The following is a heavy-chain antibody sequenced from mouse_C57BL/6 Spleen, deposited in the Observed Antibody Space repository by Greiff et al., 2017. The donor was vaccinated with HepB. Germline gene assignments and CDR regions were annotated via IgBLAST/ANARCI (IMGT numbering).Heavy chain of an antibody. J-gene: IGHJ3*01. CDR3: ARLIYYGYEVGFAY. V-gene: IGHV7-3*01. CDR1: GFTFTDYY. CDR2: IRNKANGYTT. D-gene: IGHD2-2*01. Sequence: EVMLVESGGGLVQPGGSLSLSCAASGFTFTDYYMSWVRQPPGKALEWLGFIRNKANGYTTEYSASVKGRFTISRDNSQSILYLQMNALRAEDSATYYCARLIYYGYEVGFAYWGQGTLVTVSA.